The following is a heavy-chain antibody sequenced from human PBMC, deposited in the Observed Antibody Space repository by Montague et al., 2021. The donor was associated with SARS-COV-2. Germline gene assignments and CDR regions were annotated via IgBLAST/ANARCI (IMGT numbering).Heavy chain of an antibody. CDR1: GGSIRSSDNY. V-gene: IGHV4-31*03. D-gene: IGHD3-10*01. CDR2: IYSSGTT. CDR3: AKDGEALAWGTFDI. Sequence: TLSLTCTVSGGSIRSSDNYWSWIRQHPGKGLEWIGYIYSSGTTYYNPSLRSRVTISVDTSKKQFSLKLNSVTAADTAVYYCAKDGEALAWGTFDIWGQGTMVTVSS. J-gene: IGHJ3*02.